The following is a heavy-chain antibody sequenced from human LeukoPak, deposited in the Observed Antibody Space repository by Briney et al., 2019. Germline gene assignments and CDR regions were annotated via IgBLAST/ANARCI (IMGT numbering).Heavy chain of an antibody. V-gene: IGHV3-74*01. CDR2: INSDGSST. CDR1: GFTFSSYW. J-gene: IGHJ4*02. D-gene: IGHD6-19*01. CDR3: ARDPQDSGWYMDYFDY. Sequence: GGSLRLSCAASGFTFSSYWMHWVRQAPGKGLVWVSRINSDGSSTSYADSVKGRFTISRDNAKNTLYLQMNSLRAEDTAVYYCARDPQDSGWYMDYFDYWGQGTLVTVSS.